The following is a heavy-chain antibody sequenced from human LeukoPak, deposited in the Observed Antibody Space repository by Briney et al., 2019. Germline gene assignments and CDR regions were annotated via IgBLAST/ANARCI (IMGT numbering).Heavy chain of an antibody. CDR1: GFTVSSNY. CDR2: IYSGGST. CDR3: ARLLAYCGGDCYDYFDY. D-gene: IGHD2-21*01. J-gene: IGHJ4*02. V-gene: IGHV3-53*01. Sequence: GGSLRLSCAASGFTVSSNYMSWVRQAPGKGLEWVSVIYSGGSTYYADSVKGRFAISRDNSKNTLYLQMNSLRAEDTAVYYCARLLAYCGGDCYDYFDYWGQGTLVTVSS.